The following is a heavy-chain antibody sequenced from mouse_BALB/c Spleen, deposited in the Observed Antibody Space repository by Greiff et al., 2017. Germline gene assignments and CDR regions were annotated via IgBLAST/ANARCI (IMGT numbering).Heavy chain of an antibody. J-gene: IGHJ4*01. CDR2: ISSGSSTI. CDR1: GFTFSSFG. V-gene: IGHV5-17*02. D-gene: IGHD4-1*01. CDR3: ARGETGRVMDY. Sequence: EVKLMESGGGLVQPGGSRKLSCAASGFTFSSFGMHWVRQAPEKGLEWVAYISSGSSTIYYADTVKGRFTISRDNPKNTLFLQMTSLRSEDTAMYYCARGETGRVMDYWGQGTSVTVSS.